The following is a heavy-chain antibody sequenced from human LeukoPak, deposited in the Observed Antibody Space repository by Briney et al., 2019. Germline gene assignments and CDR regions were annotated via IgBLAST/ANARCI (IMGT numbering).Heavy chain of an antibody. J-gene: IGHJ5*02. V-gene: IGHV3-33*01. CDR2: IWYDGSEK. CDR1: GFTFSSYG. CDR3: ARWSCDH. Sequence: PGTSLRLSCAASGFTFSSYGMHWVRQAPGKGLEWVAVIWYDGSEKYYADSVKGRFTIPRDNSKNTLFLQMSSLTAEDTAVYYCARWSCDHWGQGTLVTVSS.